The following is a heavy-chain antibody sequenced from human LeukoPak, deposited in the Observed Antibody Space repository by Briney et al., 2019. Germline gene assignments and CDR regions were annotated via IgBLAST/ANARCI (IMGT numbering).Heavy chain of an antibody. CDR3: ARDVPAAIAPFDY. CDR2: IRYDGSNK. Sequence: TGGSLRLSCAASGFTFSSYGMHWVRQAPGKGLEWVAFIRYDGSNKYYADSVKGRFTISRDNAKNSLYLQMNSLRAEDTAVYYCARDVPAAIAPFDYWGQGTLVTVSS. J-gene: IGHJ4*02. V-gene: IGHV3-30*02. CDR1: GFTFSSYG. D-gene: IGHD2-2*01.